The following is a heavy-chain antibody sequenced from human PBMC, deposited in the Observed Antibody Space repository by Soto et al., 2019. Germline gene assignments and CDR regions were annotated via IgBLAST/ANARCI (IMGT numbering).Heavy chain of an antibody. V-gene: IGHV4-39*01. J-gene: IGHJ5*02. CDR2: IYYTGTT. CDR3: ARQKWEQPKWFDP. Sequence: QLQLQESGPGLVKPSETLSLTCSLSGGAISDARFYWGWIRQSPGRGLEWIGSIYYTGTTFFNPSLQSRVTISVDTSENQFSLTLYSVTAADTALYFCARQKWEQPKWFDPWGQGTLVIVSP. CDR1: GGAISDARFY. D-gene: IGHD1-26*01.